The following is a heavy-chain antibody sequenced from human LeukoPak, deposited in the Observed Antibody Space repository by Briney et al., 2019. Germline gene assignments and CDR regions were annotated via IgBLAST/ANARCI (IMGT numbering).Heavy chain of an antibody. J-gene: IGHJ4*02. V-gene: IGHV3-43*01. CDR1: GFNFDRYT. D-gene: IGHD3-10*02. CDR2: AGWAGGTT. CDR3: AKELDTMFFDY. Sequence: GVSLRLSCATSGFNFDRYTIHWVRQAPGKGLEWVSLAGWAGGTTFYSDSVRGRFTISRDSGRKSVYLQMNSLTTDDTAFYFCAKELDTMFFDYWGQGALVTVSS.